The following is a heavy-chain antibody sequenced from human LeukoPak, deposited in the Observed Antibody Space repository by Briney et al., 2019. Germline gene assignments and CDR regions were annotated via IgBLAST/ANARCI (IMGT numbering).Heavy chain of an antibody. CDR1: GGSISSSSYY. D-gene: IGHD1-26*01. CDR2: IYYSGST. J-gene: IGHJ6*03. V-gene: IGHV4-39*07. CDR3: ARALIVHYYYYMDV. Sequence: PSETLSLTCTVSGGSISSSSYYWGWIRQPPGKGLEWIGSIYYSGSTYYNPSLKSRVTISVDTSKNQFSLKLSSVTAADTAVYYCARALIVHYYYYMDVWGKGTTVTVSS.